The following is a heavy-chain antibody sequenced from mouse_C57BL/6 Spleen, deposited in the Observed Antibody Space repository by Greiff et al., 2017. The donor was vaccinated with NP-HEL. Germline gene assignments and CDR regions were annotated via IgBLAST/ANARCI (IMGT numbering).Heavy chain of an antibody. V-gene: IGHV2-9-1*01. Sequence: VQLQQSGPGLVAPSQSLSITCTVSGFSLTSYAISWVRQPPGKGLEWLGVILTGGGTNSNSSLKSRLSISKDNSKSQVFLKMNSLQTDDTARYCCARGGSYAMDYWGQGTSVTVSA. CDR1: GFSLTSYA. J-gene: IGHJ4*01. CDR2: ILTGGGT. CDR3: ARGGSYAMDY.